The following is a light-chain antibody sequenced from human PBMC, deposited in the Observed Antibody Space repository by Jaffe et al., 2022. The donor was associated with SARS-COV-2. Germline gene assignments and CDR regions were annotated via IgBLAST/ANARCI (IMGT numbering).Light chain of an antibody. CDR2: GAS. V-gene: IGKV3-20*01. J-gene: IGKJ4*01. Sequence: EIVLTQSPGTLSLSPGERATLSCRASQSVSSYLAWYQQKPGQAPRLLIYGASSRATGIPDRFSGSGSGTDFTLTISGLEPEDFAVYYCHQYGSSPDTFGGGTKVEIK. CDR1: QSVSSY. CDR3: HQYGSSPDT.